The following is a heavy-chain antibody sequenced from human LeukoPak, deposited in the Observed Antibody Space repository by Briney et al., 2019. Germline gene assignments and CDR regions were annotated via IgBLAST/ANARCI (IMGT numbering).Heavy chain of an antibody. CDR3: ARENTMIRGVPRGFDI. CDR1: GITFSSYG. D-gene: IGHD3-10*01. CDR2: ISSTGGTT. V-gene: IGHV3-23*01. Sequence: GGSLRLSCAASGITFSSYGMSWVRQAPGKGLEWVSSISSTGGTTYYADSVKGRFTISRDNSKNTLYLQMNSLRAEDTAVYYCARENTMIRGVPRGFDIWGQGTMVTVSS. J-gene: IGHJ3*02.